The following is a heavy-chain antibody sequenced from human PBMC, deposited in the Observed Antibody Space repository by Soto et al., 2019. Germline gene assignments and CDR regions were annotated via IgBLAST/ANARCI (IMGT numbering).Heavy chain of an antibody. CDR3: AILAYYHDY. J-gene: IGHJ4*02. V-gene: IGHV3-30*03. CDR2: ISYDGSNK. D-gene: IGHD3-22*01. CDR1: GFTFSSYG. Sequence: QVQLVESGGGVVQPGRSLRLSCAASGFTFSSYGMHWVRQAPGKGLEWVAVISYDGSNKYYADSVKGRFTISRDNSKNTLYLQMNSMRAEDTAVYYCAILAYYHDYWGQGTLVTVSS.